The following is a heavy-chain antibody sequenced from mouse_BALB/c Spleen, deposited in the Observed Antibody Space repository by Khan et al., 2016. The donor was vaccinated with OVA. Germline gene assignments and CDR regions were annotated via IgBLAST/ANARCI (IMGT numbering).Heavy chain of an antibody. CDR1: GFTFSTYG. J-gene: IGHJ3*01. CDR3: TRLPYYYGSKVFAY. D-gene: IGHD1-1*01. CDR2: VSTGGSYT. Sequence: DVHLVESGGDLVKPGGSLKLSCAASGFTFSTYGMSWVRQAPDKRLEWVATVSTGGSYTYYPDSVKGRFTISRDNAKNTLYLQMSGLRSEDTAMFYCTRLPYYYGSKVFAYWGQGTLVTVSA. V-gene: IGHV5-6*01.